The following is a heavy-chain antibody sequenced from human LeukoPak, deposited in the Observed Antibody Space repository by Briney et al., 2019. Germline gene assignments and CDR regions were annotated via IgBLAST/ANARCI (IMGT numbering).Heavy chain of an antibody. CDR1: GYSFNNYW. CDR3: ARRQQLASDAFDI. CDR2: IYPGDSDT. J-gene: IGHJ3*02. Sequence: GESLKISCRGSGYSFNNYWIAWVRQMPGKGLEWMGIIYPGDSDTRYSPSFQGQVTISADKSISTAYLQWSSLKASDTAMYYCARRQQLASDAFDIWGQGTMVTVSS. D-gene: IGHD6-13*01. V-gene: IGHV5-51*01.